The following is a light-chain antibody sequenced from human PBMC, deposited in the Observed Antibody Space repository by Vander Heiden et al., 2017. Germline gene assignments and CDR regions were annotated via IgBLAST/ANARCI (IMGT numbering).Light chain of an antibody. Sequence: EIVMTQSPAPLSVSPGERATLSCRASQSVSSNLAWYQQKPGQAPRLLIYDASTRATGIPARFSGSGSGTEFTLTISSLQSEDFAVYYCQQYNNWPSITFGPGTKVDIK. CDR3: QQYNNWPSIT. CDR1: QSVSSN. J-gene: IGKJ3*01. V-gene: IGKV3-15*01. CDR2: DAS.